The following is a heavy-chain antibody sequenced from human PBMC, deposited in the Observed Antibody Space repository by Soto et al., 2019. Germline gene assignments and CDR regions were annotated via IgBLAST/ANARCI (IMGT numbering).Heavy chain of an antibody. CDR1: GFIVSNTY. CDR3: SREPRYCRGGSCSITGDAYDI. Sequence: GGSLRLSCTASGFIVSNTYVNWVRQAPGKGLEWVSVISNRGDTHYADSVRGRFSLSRDISDNTLHLQMNNLRVEDTAVYYCSREPRYCRGGSCSITGDAYDIWGQGTMVTVSS. CDR2: ISNRGDT. J-gene: IGHJ3*02. D-gene: IGHD2-15*01. V-gene: IGHV3-66*01.